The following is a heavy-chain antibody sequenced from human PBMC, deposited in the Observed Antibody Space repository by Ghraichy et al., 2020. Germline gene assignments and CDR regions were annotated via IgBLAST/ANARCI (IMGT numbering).Heavy chain of an antibody. CDR2: IDFRGTGT. Sequence: GGSLRLSCATSGFSFNNYAMAWVRQAPGKGLEWVSSIDFRGTGTSYVDSVQGRFTISRDNSKGTVSLQIDSLRAQDTALYFCARLYYAARHYDLAFVGAWGQGTLVPFSS. V-gene: IGHV3-23*05. J-gene: IGHJ5*02. D-gene: IGHD3-16*01. CDR3: ARLYYAARHYDLAFVGA. CDR1: GFSFNNYA.